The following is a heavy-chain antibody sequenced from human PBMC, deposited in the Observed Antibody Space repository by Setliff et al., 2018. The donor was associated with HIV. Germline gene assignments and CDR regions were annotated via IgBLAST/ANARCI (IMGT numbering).Heavy chain of an antibody. V-gene: IGHV4-38-2*01. J-gene: IGHJ6*02. Sequence: SETLSLTCAVSGYSISRGYFWVWVRQPPGKGLEWIGSVSHSGNTDYNISLKSRVTISSDTSKNRFSLRLTSVTAADTAVYYCARGLSVYSYANVYYYHGMDVWGQGTTVTVS. CDR1: GYSISRGYF. CDR3: ARGLSVYSYANVYYYHGMDV. CDR2: VSHSGNT. D-gene: IGHD5-18*01.